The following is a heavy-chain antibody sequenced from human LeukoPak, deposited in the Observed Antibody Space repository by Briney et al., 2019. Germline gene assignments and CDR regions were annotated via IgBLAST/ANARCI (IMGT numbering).Heavy chain of an antibody. CDR3: ARGYTSGGVDH. Sequence: GGSLRLSCAASGFSFEDLGMSWVRQAPGQGLEWVSGINWSGETTSYAASVEGRFTISRDNAKKALYLQMNSLRAEDTALYYCARGYTSGGVDHWGQGTLVTVSS. J-gene: IGHJ4*02. V-gene: IGHV3-20*04. CDR2: INWSGETT. D-gene: IGHD6-25*01. CDR1: GFSFEDLG.